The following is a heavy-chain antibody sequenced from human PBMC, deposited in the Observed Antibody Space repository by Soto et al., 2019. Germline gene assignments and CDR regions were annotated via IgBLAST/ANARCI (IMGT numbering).Heavy chain of an antibody. Sequence: GASVKVSCKASGYTFTSYGISWVRQAPGQGLEWMGWISAYNGNTNYAQKLQGRVTMTTDTSTSTAYMELRSLRSDDTAVYYCAIDISSSWPGDAFDIWGQGTMVTVSS. CDR2: ISAYNGNT. D-gene: IGHD6-13*01. J-gene: IGHJ3*02. V-gene: IGHV1-18*01. CDR1: GYTFTSYG. CDR3: AIDISSSWPGDAFDI.